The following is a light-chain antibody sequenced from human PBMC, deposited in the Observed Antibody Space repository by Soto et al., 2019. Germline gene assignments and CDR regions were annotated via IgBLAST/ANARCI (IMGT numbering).Light chain of an antibody. V-gene: IGKV3-20*01. CDR1: QSVDSL. Sequence: DIVMTQSPDSLAVSLGERATLSCKTSQSVDSLLAWYQQKPGQAPRLLIYRASTRTTGIPARFSGSGSGTDFTLTISRLEPEDFAVYYCQQYGSSLSTFGQGTKVDIK. CDR2: RAS. CDR3: QQYGSSLST. J-gene: IGKJ1*01.